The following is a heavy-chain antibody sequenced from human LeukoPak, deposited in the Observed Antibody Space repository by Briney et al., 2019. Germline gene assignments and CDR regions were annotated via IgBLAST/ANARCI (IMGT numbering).Heavy chain of an antibody. CDR1: GYTFTGYY. CDR2: INPNSGGT. Sequence: ASVKVSCKASGYTFTGYYMHWVRQAPGQGLEWMGWINPNSGGTNYAQKFQGRVTMTRDTSISTAYMELRSLRSDDTAVYYCAREQGGGYIDYWGQGTLVTVSS. CDR3: AREQGGGYIDY. V-gene: IGHV1-2*02. J-gene: IGHJ4*02. D-gene: IGHD2-15*01.